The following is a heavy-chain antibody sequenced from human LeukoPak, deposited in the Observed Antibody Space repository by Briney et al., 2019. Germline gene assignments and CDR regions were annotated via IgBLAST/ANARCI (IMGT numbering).Heavy chain of an antibody. D-gene: IGHD3-3*01. CDR2: IKQDGSEK. J-gene: IGHJ4*02. Sequence: GGSLRLSCAASGFTFSSYWMSWVRQAPGKGLEWVANIKQDGSEKYYVDSVKGRFTISRDNAKNSLYLQMNSLRAEDTAVYYCARVPNPNYDFWSGYYSAYFDYWGQGTLVTVSS. CDR1: GFTFSSYW. V-gene: IGHV3-7*03. CDR3: ARVPNPNYDFWSGYYSAYFDY.